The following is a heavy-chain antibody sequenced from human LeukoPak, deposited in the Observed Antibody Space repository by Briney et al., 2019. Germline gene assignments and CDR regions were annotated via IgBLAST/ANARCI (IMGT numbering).Heavy chain of an antibody. CDR3: ACIAAAGNDAFDI. D-gene: IGHD6-13*01. V-gene: IGHV1-8*03. CDR2: MNPNSGNT. Sequence: GASVKVSCTASGYTFTSYGISWVRQAPGQGLEWMGWMNPNSGNTGYAQKFQGRVTITRNTSISTAYMELSSLRSEDTAVYYCACIAAAGNDAFDIWGQGTLVTVSS. CDR1: GYTFTSYG. J-gene: IGHJ4*02.